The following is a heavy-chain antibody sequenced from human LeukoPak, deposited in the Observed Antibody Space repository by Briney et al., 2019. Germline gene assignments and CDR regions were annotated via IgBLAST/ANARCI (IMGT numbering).Heavy chain of an antibody. D-gene: IGHD7-27*01. CDR2: INTFTGNT. CDR1: GYTLYSHG. V-gene: IGHV1-18*01. Sequence: ASVKVSCKASGYTLYSHGVTWVRQAPGQGLEWMGWINTFTGNTNYAQKFQDRVTMTTDTSTSTAYMELRSLRSDDTAMYYCARGVWGDAFDIWGQGTTVTVSS. CDR3: ARGVWGDAFDI. J-gene: IGHJ3*02.